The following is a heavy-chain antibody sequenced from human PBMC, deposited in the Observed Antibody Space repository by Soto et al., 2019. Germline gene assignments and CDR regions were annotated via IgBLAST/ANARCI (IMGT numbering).Heavy chain of an antibody. CDR1: GGSISSGGYY. V-gene: IGHV4-31*03. CDR3: ARDQAKWELLVFGMDV. CDR2: IYYSGST. J-gene: IGHJ6*02. D-gene: IGHD1-26*01. Sequence: SETLSLSCTVSGGSISSGGYYWSWIRQHPGKGLEWIGYIYYSGSTYYNPSLKSRVTISVDTSKNQFSLKLSSVTAADTAVYYCARDQAKWELLVFGMDVWGQGTTVTVS.